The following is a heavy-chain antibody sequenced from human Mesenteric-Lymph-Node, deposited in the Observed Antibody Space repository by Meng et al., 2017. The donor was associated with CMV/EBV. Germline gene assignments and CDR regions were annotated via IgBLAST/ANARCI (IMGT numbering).Heavy chain of an antibody. J-gene: IGHJ4*02. V-gene: IGHV1-18*01. CDR2: IGGFKGET. CDR3: ARDGSTSFEPSHY. Sequence: ASVKVSCKTSGYSFSNFGLSWVRQAPGQGLEWMGWIGGFKGETKYAQKLQGRVTLTIDASTSTGYMDLRSLRSDDTAVYYCARDGSTSFEPSHYWGQGTLVTVSS. CDR1: GYSFSNFG. D-gene: IGHD2-2*01.